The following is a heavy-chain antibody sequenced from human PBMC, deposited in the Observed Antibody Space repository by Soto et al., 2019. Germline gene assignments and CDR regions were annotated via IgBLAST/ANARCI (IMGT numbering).Heavy chain of an antibody. V-gene: IGHV1-69*06. CDR2: IIPIFGTA. D-gene: IGHD4-17*01. CDR3: ARTTTVTTEGDAFDI. CDR1: VGCFSSYA. Sequence: QVQLVQSGAEVKKTGSSVKVSCKASVGCFSSYAISWVRQAPGQGLEWMGGIIPIFGTANYGQKFQGRVTITAHKSTSTAYMERSSLISEDTAVYYCARTTTVTTEGDAFDIWGQGTMVTVSS. J-gene: IGHJ3*02.